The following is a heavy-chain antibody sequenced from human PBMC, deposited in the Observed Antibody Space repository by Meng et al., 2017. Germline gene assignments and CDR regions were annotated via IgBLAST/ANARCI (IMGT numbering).Heavy chain of an antibody. D-gene: IGHD4-11*01. CDR2: IIPIFGTA. J-gene: IGHJ4*02. CDR3: ARDDYSNYLPFDY. V-gene: IGHV1-69*01. CDR1: GGTFSSYA. Sequence: GQLGRSGAGVNKPWSSVKVSCKASGGTFSSYAISWVRQAPGQGLEWMGGIIPIFGTANYAQKFQGRVTITADESTSTAYMELSSLRSEDTVVYYCARDDYSNYLPFDYWGQGTLVTVSS.